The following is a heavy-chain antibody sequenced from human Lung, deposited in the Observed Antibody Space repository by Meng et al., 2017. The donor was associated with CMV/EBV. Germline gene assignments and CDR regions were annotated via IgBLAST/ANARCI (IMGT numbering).Heavy chain of an antibody. CDR1: GYSFTGYD. CDR3: ALDYDSYGYYYAFDF. J-gene: IGHJ4*02. V-gene: IGHV1-2*06. D-gene: IGHD3-22*01. Sequence: SGYSFTGYDRHVARQAPGQGLGWMGRVHPNSDGTIYAQDFKGRVTITSDTSISTAYMELTGLRSDDTAVYYCALDYDSYGYYYAFDFWGQGTLVTVSS. CDR2: VHPNSDGT.